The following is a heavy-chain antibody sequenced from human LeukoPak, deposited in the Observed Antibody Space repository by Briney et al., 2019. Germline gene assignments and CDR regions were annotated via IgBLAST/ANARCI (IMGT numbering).Heavy chain of an antibody. CDR1: GASFSGYY. V-gene: IGHV4-34*01. CDR3: ARGPSDYYDSSGYRFDI. J-gene: IGHJ3*02. D-gene: IGHD3-22*01. CDR2: INQSGST. Sequence: EASETLSLTCAVYGASFSGYYWSWIRQPPGKGLEWIGEINQSGSTNYNPSLKSRVTISVDTSKNQFSLNLTSVTAADTAVYYCARGPSDYYDSSGYRFDIWGQGTMVTVSS.